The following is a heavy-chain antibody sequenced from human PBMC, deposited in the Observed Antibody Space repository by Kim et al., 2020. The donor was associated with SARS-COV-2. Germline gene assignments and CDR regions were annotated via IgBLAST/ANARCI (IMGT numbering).Heavy chain of an antibody. J-gene: IGHJ3*02. CDR3: ARERVAGNSADDAFDI. CDR1: GGSFSGYY. D-gene: IGHD6-19*01. Sequence: SETLSLTCGVYGGSFSGYYWSWIRQPPGKGLEWIGEINHSGSTNYNPSLKSRVSISVDTSKNEFSLRLRSVTAADTAVYYCARERVAGNSADDAFDIWGHGTMVTVSS. CDR2: INHSGST. V-gene: IGHV4-34*01.